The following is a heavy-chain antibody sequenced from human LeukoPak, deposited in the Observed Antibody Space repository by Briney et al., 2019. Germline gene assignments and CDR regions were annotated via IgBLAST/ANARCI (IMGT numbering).Heavy chain of an antibody. D-gene: IGHD3-10*01. Sequence: GGSLRLSCAASGFTFSTNAMSWVRQAPGKGLEWVADIIGRGNLIYYVDSVKGRFTISRDNSKNTLYLQMNNVRTEDTAVYFCAKLRGPRYGELFYDYWGQGTLVTVSS. J-gene: IGHJ4*02. V-gene: IGHV3-23*01. CDR3: AKLRGPRYGELFYDY. CDR2: IIGRGNLI. CDR1: GFTFSTNA.